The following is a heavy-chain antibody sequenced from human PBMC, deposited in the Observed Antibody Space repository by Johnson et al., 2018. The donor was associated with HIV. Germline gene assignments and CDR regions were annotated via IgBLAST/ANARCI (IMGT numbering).Heavy chain of an antibody. CDR3: ARGLLWFGELLEAFDI. CDR2: IKSKSYGGTI. Sequence: VQLVESWGGVVQPGRSRRLSCAASGFTFSNVWMHWVRQAPGKGLEWVGRIKSKSYGGTIDYAAPVKGRFTISRDNSKNTLYLQMNSLRAEDTAVYYCARGLLWFGELLEAFDIWGQGTMVTVSS. D-gene: IGHD3-10*01. CDR1: GFTFSNVW. J-gene: IGHJ3*02. V-gene: IGHV3-15*01.